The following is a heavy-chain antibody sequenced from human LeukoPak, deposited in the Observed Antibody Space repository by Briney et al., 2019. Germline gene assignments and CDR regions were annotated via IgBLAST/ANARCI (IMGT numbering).Heavy chain of an antibody. J-gene: IGHJ4*02. CDR3: ARVRTYYYDSSGPRPFDY. D-gene: IGHD3-22*01. V-gene: IGHV1-8*01. CDR2: MNPNSGNT. Sequence: ASVKVSCKASGYTFTSYDINWVRRATGQGLEWMGWMNPNSGNTGYAQKFQGRVTMTRNTSISTAYMELSSLRSEDTAVYYCARVRTYYYDSSGPRPFDYWGQGTLVTVSS. CDR1: GYTFTSYD.